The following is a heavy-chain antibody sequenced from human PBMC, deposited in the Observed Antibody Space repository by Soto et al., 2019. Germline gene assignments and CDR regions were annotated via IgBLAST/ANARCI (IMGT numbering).Heavy chain of an antibody. CDR1: GGSISSSSYY. Sequence: SETLSLTCTVSGGSISSSSYYWGWIRQPPGKGLEWIGSIYYSGSTYYNPSLKSRVTISVDTSKNQFSLKLSSVTAADTAEYYCARRELTGDKGDAFDIWGQGTMVTVSS. CDR2: IYYSGST. J-gene: IGHJ3*02. CDR3: ARRELTGDKGDAFDI. V-gene: IGHV4-39*01. D-gene: IGHD7-27*01.